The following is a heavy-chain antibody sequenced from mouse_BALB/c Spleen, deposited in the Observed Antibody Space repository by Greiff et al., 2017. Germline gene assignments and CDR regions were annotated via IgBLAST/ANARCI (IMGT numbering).Heavy chain of an antibody. Sequence: VQLKQSGAELVKPGASVKLSCTASGFNIKDTYMHWVKQRPEQGLEWIGRIDPANGNTKYDPKFQGKATITADTSSNTAYLQLSSLTSEDTAVYYCARVYGSTDFDYWGQGTTLTVSS. CDR1: GFNIKDTY. D-gene: IGHD1-1*01. V-gene: IGHV14-3*02. J-gene: IGHJ2*01. CDR3: ARVYGSTDFDY. CDR2: IDPANGNT.